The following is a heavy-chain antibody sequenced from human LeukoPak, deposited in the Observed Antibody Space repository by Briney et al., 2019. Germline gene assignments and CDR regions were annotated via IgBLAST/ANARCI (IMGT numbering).Heavy chain of an antibody. CDR1: GGTFSSYG. D-gene: IGHD4-17*01. CDR3: ARIDYGEYGTNNYFFYYMGV. CDR2: VIPMFGTA. Sequence: ASVKVSCKASGGTFSSYGISWVRQAPGQGLEWIGGVIPMFGTANYAQMFQGRATITADESTSTAYMELSSLRSEDTAVYFCARIDYGEYGTNNYFFYYMGVWGKGTTVTVS. J-gene: IGHJ6*03. V-gene: IGHV1-69*13.